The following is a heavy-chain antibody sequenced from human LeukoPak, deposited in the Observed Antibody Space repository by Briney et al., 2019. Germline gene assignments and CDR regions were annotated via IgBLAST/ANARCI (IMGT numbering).Heavy chain of an antibody. CDR1: GGSISSYY. CDR2: IYYSGST. J-gene: IGHJ4*02. V-gene: IGHV4-59*08. D-gene: IGHD5-18*01. CDR3: ARHAGYSYGYYFDY. Sequence: PSETLSLTCTVSGGSISSYYWSRIRQPPGKGLEWIGYIYYSGSTNYNPSLKSRVTISVDTSKNQFSLKLSSVTAADTAVYYCARHAGYSYGYYFDYWGQGTLVTVSS.